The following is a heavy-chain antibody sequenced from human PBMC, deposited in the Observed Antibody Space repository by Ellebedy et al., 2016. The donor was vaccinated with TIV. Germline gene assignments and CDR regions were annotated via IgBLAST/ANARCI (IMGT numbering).Heavy chain of an antibody. CDR3: GREPSGWVAFDF. CDR1: GGSISGYY. CDR2: FHHTGST. D-gene: IGHD6-19*01. V-gene: IGHV4-59*01. Sequence: MPGGSLRLSCTVSGGSISGYYWVWIRQSPGKGLEWIGYFHHTGSTSYNPSLQSRFTISVDTSKNQFSLKLSSVTAADAAIYFCGREPSGWVAFDFWGQGRAVSVSS. J-gene: IGHJ3*01.